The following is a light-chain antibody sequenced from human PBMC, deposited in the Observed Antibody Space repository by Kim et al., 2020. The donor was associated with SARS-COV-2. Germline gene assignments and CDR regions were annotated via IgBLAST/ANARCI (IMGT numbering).Light chain of an antibody. V-gene: IGKV3-15*01. CDR3: QQYNDWPPGDT. J-gene: IGKJ2*01. CDR2: GAS. Sequence: EIVKTQSPVTLSVSPGERATLSCRASQSVSSNLAWYQQKPGQDPRLLIYGASTRATGIPARFSGSGSGTEFTLTISSLQSEDFAVYYCQQYNDWPPGDTFGQGTKLEI. CDR1: QSVSSN.